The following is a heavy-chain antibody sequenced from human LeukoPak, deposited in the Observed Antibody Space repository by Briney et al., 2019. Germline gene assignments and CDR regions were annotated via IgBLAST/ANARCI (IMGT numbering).Heavy chain of an antibody. D-gene: IGHD1-26*01. J-gene: IGHJ4*02. CDR1: GFTVSSNY. V-gene: IGHV3-53*01. CDR3: ARVGEGAAKD. CDR2: IYSAGNT. Sequence: PGGSLRLSCAASGFTVSSNYMSWVRQAPGKGLEWVSVIYSAGNTYYADSVKGRFTISRDNSKNTLYLQMNSLTVEDTAVYYCARVGEGAAKDWGQGTLVTVSS.